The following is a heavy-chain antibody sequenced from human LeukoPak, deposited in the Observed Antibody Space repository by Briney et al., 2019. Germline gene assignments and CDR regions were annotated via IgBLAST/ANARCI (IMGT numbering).Heavy chain of an antibody. D-gene: IGHD3-9*01. CDR1: GASINSFY. CDR2: IYYSGST. CDR3: ARGTSNVLGHFDWLHMDV. J-gene: IGHJ6*03. Sequence: SETLSLTCTVSGASINSFYWSWIRQPPGKGLEWIGYIYYSGSTNSNPSLKSRVTISVDTSKNQFSLKVSSVTAADTAGYYCARGTSNVLGHFDWLHMDVWGKGTMVTVSS. V-gene: IGHV4-59*01.